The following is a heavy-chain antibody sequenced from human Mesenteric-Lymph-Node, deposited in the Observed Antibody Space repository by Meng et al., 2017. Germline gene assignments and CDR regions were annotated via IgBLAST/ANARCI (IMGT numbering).Heavy chain of an antibody. CDR1: GFTFSSYG. Sequence: GGSLRLSCAASGFTFSSYGMHWVRQAPGKGLEWVAVIWYDGSNKYYADSVKGRFTISRDNSKNTLYLQMNSLRAEDTAVYYCARDRVVAVAGFSPIVDYWGQGTLVTVSS. CDR2: IWYDGSNK. J-gene: IGHJ4*02. D-gene: IGHD6-19*01. V-gene: IGHV3-33*01. CDR3: ARDRVVAVAGFSPIVDY.